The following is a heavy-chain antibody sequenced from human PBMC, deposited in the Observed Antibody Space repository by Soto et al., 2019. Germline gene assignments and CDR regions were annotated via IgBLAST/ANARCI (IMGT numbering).Heavy chain of an antibody. V-gene: IGHV1-46*01. CDR2: INPMSGAT. D-gene: IGHD3-3*01. CDR3: ARTIFGVVNY. CDR1: GYTFINYY. J-gene: IGHJ4*02. Sequence: QAHLVQSGAEVREPGASVKVSCRTSGYTFINYYIHWVRQAPGHGLEWMAIINPMSGATNYAQKFQGRITLTMDTSTTTVYMEVSSLTSEDTAVYYCARTIFGVVNYWGQGTLVTVSS.